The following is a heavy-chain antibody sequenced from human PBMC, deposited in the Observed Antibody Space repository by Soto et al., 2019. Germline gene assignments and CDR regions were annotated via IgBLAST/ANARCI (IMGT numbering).Heavy chain of an antibody. V-gene: IGHV4-39*01. Sequence: TSETLSLTCTVSGDSISSSIFFWGWIRQPPGNGLEWIGSIYYSGSTYYNPSLKSRVTVSVDTSMNQFSLKLSSVTAADTAIYYCARAYSSGAALSFDYWGQGTLVTVSS. CDR2: IYYSGST. D-gene: IGHD6-19*01. CDR3: ARAYSSGAALSFDY. CDR1: GDSISSSIFF. J-gene: IGHJ4*02.